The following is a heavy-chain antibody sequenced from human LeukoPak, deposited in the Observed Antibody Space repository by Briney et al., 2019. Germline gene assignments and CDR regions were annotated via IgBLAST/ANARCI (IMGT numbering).Heavy chain of an antibody. V-gene: IGHV3-11*04. CDR3: ARADCSSSSCYEFDY. J-gene: IGHJ4*02. Sequence: GGSLRLSCAASGFTFSDYYMSWIRQAPEKGLEWVSYIRSSGSIKFYADSVRGRFTISRDNAKNSLYLQMNSLRAEDTAVYYCARADCSSSSCYEFDYWGQGTLVTVSS. D-gene: IGHD2-2*01. CDR2: IRSSGSIK. CDR1: GFTFSDYY.